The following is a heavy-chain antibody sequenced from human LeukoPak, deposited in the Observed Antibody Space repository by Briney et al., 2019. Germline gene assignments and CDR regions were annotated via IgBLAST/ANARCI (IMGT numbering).Heavy chain of an antibody. CDR2: IKSDGSST. CDR1: GFAFSSYW. CDR3: ARDWDYGDYVFDY. Sequence: GGSLRLSCAASGFAFSSYWMHWVRQAPEKGLVWVSRIKSDGSSTSYAGSVKGRFTISRDNAKNTLYLQMNSLRAEDTAVYYCARDWDYGDYVFDYWGQGTLVTVSS. V-gene: IGHV3-74*01. J-gene: IGHJ4*02. D-gene: IGHD4-17*01.